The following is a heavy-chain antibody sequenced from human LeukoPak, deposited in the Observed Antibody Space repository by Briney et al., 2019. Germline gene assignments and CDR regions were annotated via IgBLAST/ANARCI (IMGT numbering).Heavy chain of an antibody. V-gene: IGHV4-59*01. CDR2: IYYSGST. J-gene: IGHJ4*02. Sequence: TSETLSLTCTVSDDSISNYYLSWVRQPPGKGLEWIGYIYYSGSTTYNPSLKSRVTMSVDTSKNQFSLKLRSVTAADTALYYCARIYNSSQWLASGDYWGQGTLVTVSS. CDR3: ARIYNSSQWLASGDY. CDR1: DDSISNYY. D-gene: IGHD6-19*01.